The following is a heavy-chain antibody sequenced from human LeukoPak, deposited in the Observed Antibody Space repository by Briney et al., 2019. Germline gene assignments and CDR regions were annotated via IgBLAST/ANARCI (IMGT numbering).Heavy chain of an antibody. CDR1: GFTFSRFT. CDR2: ISGSDSST. V-gene: IGHV3-23*01. J-gene: IGHJ4*02. D-gene: IGHD4-23*01. Sequence: GGSLRLSCAASGFTFSRFTMNWVRQAPGKGLEWVSGISGSDSSTYYADFVKGRFTISRDNSKNTLYLQMNSLRADDTAVYYCAKGGGWLYYFDYWGQGTLVTVSS. CDR3: AKGGGWLYYFDY.